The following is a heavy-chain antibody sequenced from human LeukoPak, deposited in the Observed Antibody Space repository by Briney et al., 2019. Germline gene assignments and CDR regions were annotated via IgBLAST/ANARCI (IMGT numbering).Heavy chain of an antibody. CDR2: ISTYNVNT. Sequence: ASVKVSCKSSGYTSSSYGISWMRQAPGQGLEWMGWISTYNVNTNYAQKFQGRVTMTTDTSTSTAYMELSSLRSDDTAVYYCARDVPGSIGTTARFDPWGQGTLVTVSS. J-gene: IGHJ5*02. V-gene: IGHV1-18*01. D-gene: IGHD1-1*01. CDR3: ARDVPGSIGTTARFDP. CDR1: GYTSSSYG.